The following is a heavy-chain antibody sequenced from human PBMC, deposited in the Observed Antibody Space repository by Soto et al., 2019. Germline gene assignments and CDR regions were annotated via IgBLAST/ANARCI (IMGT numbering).Heavy chain of an antibody. J-gene: IGHJ4*02. CDR2: ISSSGSTI. V-gene: IGHV3-48*03. CDR1: GFTFSSYE. Sequence: LRLSCAASGFTFSSYEMNWVRQAPGKGLEWVSYISSSGSTIYYADSVKGRFTISRDNAKNSLYLQMNSLRAEDTAVYYCARDDSITGTSPFDYWGQGTLVTVSS. D-gene: IGHD1-7*01. CDR3: ARDDSITGTSPFDY.